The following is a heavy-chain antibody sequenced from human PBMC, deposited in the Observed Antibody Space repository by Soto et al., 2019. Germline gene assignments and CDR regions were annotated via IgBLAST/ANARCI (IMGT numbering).Heavy chain of an antibody. J-gene: IGHJ3*02. V-gene: IGHV1-46*01. CDR3: SRGITMVRGVIITFDDAFDI. D-gene: IGHD3-10*01. CDR2: INPSGGST. CDR1: GYTFTSYY. Sequence: GASVKVSCKASGYTFTSYYMHWVRQAPGQGLEWMGIINPSGGSTSYAQKLQGRVTMTRDTSASTAYMELSSLRSEDTAVYYFSRGITMVRGVIITFDDAFDIWGQGTMVTVSS.